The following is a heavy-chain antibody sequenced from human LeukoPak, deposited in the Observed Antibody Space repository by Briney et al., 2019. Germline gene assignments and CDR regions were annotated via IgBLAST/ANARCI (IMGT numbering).Heavy chain of an antibody. D-gene: IGHD3-10*01. J-gene: IGHJ4*02. Sequence: PGGSLRLSCAASGFTFSSYSMNWVRQAPGKGLEWIGEINHSGSTNYNPSLKSRVTISVDTSKNQFSLKLSSVTAADTAVYYCARGAYGSGSYYTDYWGQGTLVTVSS. V-gene: IGHV4-34*08. CDR2: INHSGST. CDR1: GFTFSSYS. CDR3: ARGAYGSGSYYTDY.